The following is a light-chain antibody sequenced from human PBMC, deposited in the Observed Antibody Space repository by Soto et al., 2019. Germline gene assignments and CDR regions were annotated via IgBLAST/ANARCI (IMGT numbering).Light chain of an antibody. CDR1: RSDVGAYNY. CDR3: CSYAGNLDVV. CDR2: DVT. J-gene: IGLJ2*01. Sequence: QSVLTQPRSVSGSPGQSVTFSCTGTRSDVGAYNYVSWYQHRPGKAPKLMIYDVTKRPSGVPDRFSGSKSGNTASLTISGLPAEDEADYYCCSYAGNLDVVFGGGTKLTVL. V-gene: IGLV2-11*01.